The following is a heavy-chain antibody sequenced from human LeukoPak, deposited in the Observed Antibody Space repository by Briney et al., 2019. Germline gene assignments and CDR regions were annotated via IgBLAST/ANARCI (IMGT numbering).Heavy chain of an antibody. Sequence: QPGGSLRLSCAASGFTFSSYWMSWVRQAPGKGLEWVANIKQDGSEKYYVDSVKGRFTISRDNVKNSLYLQMNSLRAEDTAVYYCARVQTLYGSGRENDYWGQGTLVTVSS. CDR1: GFTFSSYW. CDR3: ARVQTLYGSGRENDY. D-gene: IGHD3-10*01. J-gene: IGHJ4*02. V-gene: IGHV3-7*01. CDR2: IKQDGSEK.